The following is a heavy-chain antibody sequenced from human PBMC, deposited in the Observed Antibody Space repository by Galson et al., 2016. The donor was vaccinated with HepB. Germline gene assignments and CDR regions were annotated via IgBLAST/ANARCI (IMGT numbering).Heavy chain of an antibody. CDR1: GLTVSTNY. J-gene: IGHJ6*02. V-gene: IGHV3-53*01. Sequence: SLRLSCAASGLTVSTNYMSWVRQAPGKGLEWVSVIYSGGSTYYADSVKGRFTISRDNSKNTLYLQMNSLRAQDTAVYYCARDNTGYDSDWVFYYDGLDVWGQGTTVTVSS. D-gene: IGHD6-19*01. CDR2: IYSGGST. CDR3: ARDNTGYDSDWVFYYDGLDV.